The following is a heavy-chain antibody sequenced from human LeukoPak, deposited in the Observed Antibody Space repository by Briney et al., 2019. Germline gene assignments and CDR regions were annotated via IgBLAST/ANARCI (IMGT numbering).Heavy chain of an antibody. Sequence: PGGSLRLSCAASGFTFSSYGMHWVRQAPGKGLEWVAVIWYDGSNKYYADSVKGRFTISRDNSKNTLYLQMNSLRAEDTAVYYCARVLYGRTGLDYWGQGTLVTVSS. J-gene: IGHJ4*02. CDR3: ARVLYGRTGLDY. CDR1: GFTFSSYG. D-gene: IGHD2-2*02. V-gene: IGHV3-33*01. CDR2: IWYDGSNK.